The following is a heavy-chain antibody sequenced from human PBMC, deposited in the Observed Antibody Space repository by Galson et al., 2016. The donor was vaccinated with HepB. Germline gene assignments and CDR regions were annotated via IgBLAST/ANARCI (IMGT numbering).Heavy chain of an antibody. Sequence: TLSLTCTVSGGSISSSSYYWGWIRQPPGKGLEWIGSIYYSGSTYYNSSLKSRVTISVDTSKNQFSLKLSSVTAADTAVYYFARRSYYDFWSGFWFYYWGQGTLVTVAS. CDR1: GGSISSSSYY. J-gene: IGHJ4*02. V-gene: IGHV4-39*01. CDR2: IYYSGST. D-gene: IGHD3-3*01. CDR3: ARRSYYDFWSGFWFYY.